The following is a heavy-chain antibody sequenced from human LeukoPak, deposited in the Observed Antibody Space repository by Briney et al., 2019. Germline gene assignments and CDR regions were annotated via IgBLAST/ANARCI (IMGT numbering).Heavy chain of an antibody. V-gene: IGHV4-34*01. Sequence: PSETLSLTCTVSGVSISDYYWSWIRQPPGKGLEWIGEINHSGSTNYNPSLQSRVTMSVDVSKNHFSLRLSSVTAADTAVYYCASGKTTVTKINLVRKSVFYYGMDVWGQGTTVTVSS. CDR1: GVSISDYY. CDR3: ASGKTTVTKINLVRKSVFYYGMDV. J-gene: IGHJ6*02. D-gene: IGHD4-4*01. CDR2: INHSGST.